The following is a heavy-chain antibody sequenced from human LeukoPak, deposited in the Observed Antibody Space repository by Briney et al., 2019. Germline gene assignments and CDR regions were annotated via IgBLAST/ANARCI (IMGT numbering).Heavy chain of an antibody. J-gene: IGHJ4*02. V-gene: IGHV3-21*01. CDR2: ISSSSSYI. CDR1: GFTFSSYN. Sequence: GGSLRLSCAASGFTFSSYNMNWVRQAPGMGLEWVSYISSSSSYIYYADSVKGRFTISRDNAKNSLYLQMNSLRAEDTAVYYCAKATGGYYFDYWGQGTLVTVSS. CDR3: AKATGGYYFDY. D-gene: IGHD3-16*01.